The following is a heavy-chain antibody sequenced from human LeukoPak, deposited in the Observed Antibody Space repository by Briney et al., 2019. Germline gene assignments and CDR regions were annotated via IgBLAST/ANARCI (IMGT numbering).Heavy chain of an antibody. Sequence: GGSLRLSCAASGFTFTSYWMSWVRQESGKGLEGVANIKQDGGEKYYVDSVKGRFTISRDNAKNSLYLQMNSLRAEDTAVYYCVRDHSSSSFDYWGQGTLVTVSS. V-gene: IGHV3-7*01. CDR2: IKQDGGEK. CDR1: GFTFTSYW. CDR3: VRDHSSSSFDY. D-gene: IGHD6-6*01. J-gene: IGHJ4*02.